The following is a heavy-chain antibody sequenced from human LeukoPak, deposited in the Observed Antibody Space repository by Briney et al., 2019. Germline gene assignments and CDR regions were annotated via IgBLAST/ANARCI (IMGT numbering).Heavy chain of an antibody. Sequence: GGSLRLSCAASGFTFSSYWMSWVRQAPGKGLEWVANIKQDGSEKYYGDSVKGRFTISRDNSKNTLYLQMNSLRAEDTAVYYCAKGDTAMVTYGGNLFDYWGQGTLVTVSS. D-gene: IGHD5-18*01. CDR3: AKGDTAMVTYGGNLFDY. J-gene: IGHJ4*02. CDR1: GFTFSSYW. V-gene: IGHV3-7*01. CDR2: IKQDGSEK.